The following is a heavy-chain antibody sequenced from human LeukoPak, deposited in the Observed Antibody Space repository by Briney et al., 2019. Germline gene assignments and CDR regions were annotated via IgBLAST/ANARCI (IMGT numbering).Heavy chain of an antibody. J-gene: IGHJ4*02. CDR3: AKYLRSVGYYFDY. CDR1: GFTFSSYG. D-gene: IGHD3-10*02. V-gene: IGHV3-23*01. CDR2: ISGSGGST. Sequence: GGSLRLSCAASGFTFSSYGMSWVRQAPGKGLEWVSAISGSGGSTYYADSVKGRFTISRDNSKNTLYLQMNSLRAEDTAVYYCAKYLRSVGYYFDYWGQGTLVTVSS.